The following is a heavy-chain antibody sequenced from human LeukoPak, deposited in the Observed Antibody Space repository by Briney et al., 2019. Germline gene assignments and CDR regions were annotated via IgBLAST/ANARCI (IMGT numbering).Heavy chain of an antibody. Sequence: GGSLRLSCAASGFTFSSYSMNWVRQAPGKGLEWVSSISSSSSYIYYADSVKGRFTISRDNAKNSLYLQMNSLRAEDTAVYYCARGAQLWNLDYYYGMDVWGQGATLTVSS. CDR3: ARGAQLWNLDYYYGMDV. CDR1: GFTFSSYS. CDR2: ISSSSSYI. D-gene: IGHD5-18*01. J-gene: IGHJ6*02. V-gene: IGHV3-21*01.